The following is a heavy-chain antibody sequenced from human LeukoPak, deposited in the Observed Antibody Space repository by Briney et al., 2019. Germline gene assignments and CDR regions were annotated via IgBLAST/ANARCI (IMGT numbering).Heavy chain of an antibody. CDR3: ARCLTMVRGVITYYFDY. CDR1: GGTFSSYA. D-gene: IGHD3-10*01. CDR2: IIPIFGTA. Sequence: SXKVSCKASGGTFSSYAISWVRQAPGQGLEWMGRIIPIFGTANYAQKFQGRVTITTDESTSTAYMELSSLRSEDTAVYYCARCLTMVRGVITYYFDYWGQGTLVTVSS. J-gene: IGHJ4*02. V-gene: IGHV1-69*05.